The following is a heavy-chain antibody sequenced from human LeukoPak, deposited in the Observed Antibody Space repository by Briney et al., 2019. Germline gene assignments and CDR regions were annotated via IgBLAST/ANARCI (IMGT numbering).Heavy chain of an antibody. Sequence: ASVKVSCKASGGTFSSYAISWVRQAPGQGLEWMGGLIPIFGTANYAQKFQGRVTITTDESTSTAYMELSSLRSEDTAVYYCARGSNSSTYYDFWSGYYSWFDPWGQGTLVTVSS. CDR2: LIPIFGTA. CDR3: ARGSNSSTYYDFWSGYYSWFDP. V-gene: IGHV1-69*05. J-gene: IGHJ5*02. CDR1: GGTFSSYA. D-gene: IGHD3-3*01.